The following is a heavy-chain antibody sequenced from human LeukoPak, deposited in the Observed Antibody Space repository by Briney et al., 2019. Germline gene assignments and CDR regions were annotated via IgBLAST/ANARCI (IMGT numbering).Heavy chain of an antibody. CDR1: GGSINNSSSDY. CDR2: IYYSGST. D-gene: IGHD5-12*01. J-gene: IGHJ4*02. Sequence: SETLSLTCTVSGGSINNSSSDYWAWIRQPPGKGLEWIGYIYYSGSTYYNPSLKSRVTISVDTSKNQFSLKLSSVTAADTAVYYCARDPLGLRPDYWGQGTLVTVSS. V-gene: IGHV4-31*03. CDR3: ARDPLGLRPDY.